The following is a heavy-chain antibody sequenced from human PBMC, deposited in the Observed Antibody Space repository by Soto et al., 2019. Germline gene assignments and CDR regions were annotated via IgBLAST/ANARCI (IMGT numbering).Heavy chain of an antibody. CDR3: AKDPFYSSGWYQYFQH. CDR1: GFTFSRYA. D-gene: IGHD6-19*01. J-gene: IGHJ1*01. V-gene: IGHV3-23*01. Sequence: GGSLRLSCAASGFTFSRYAMSWVRQAPGKGLEWVSAISGSGGSTYYADSVKGRFTISRDNSKNTLYLQMNSLRAEDTAVYYCAKDPFYSSGWYQYFQHWGQGTLVTVSS. CDR2: ISGSGGST.